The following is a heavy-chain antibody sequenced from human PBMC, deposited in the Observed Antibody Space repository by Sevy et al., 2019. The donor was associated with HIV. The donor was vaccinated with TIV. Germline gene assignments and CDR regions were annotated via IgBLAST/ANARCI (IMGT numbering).Heavy chain of an antibody. CDR2: ISSSSSSM. V-gene: IGHV3-48*02. CDR1: GFTLSSYS. D-gene: IGHD1-26*01. J-gene: IGHJ4*02. CDR3: ARAENYYGGRNFDS. Sequence: GGSLRLSCAVSGFTLSSYSMNWVRQAPGKGLEGVSYISSSSSSMYYADSVKGRFTISRDNAKNSLYLQMNSLRDEDTAVYYCARAENYYGGRNFDSWGQGTLVTVSS.